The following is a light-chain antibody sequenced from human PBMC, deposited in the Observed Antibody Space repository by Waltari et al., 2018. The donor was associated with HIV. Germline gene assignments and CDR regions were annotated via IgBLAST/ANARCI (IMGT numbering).Light chain of an antibody. CDR3: QSYDNSLTGSL. Sequence: QSVLTQAPSVSGAPGQRVTISCTGSSSNIGHGSDVHWYQQQPGTAPKLLIFGSRNRPSGVPDRFSASTSGTSASLAITGLQAEDEADYFCQSYDNSLTGSLFGGGTKLTVL. CDR1: SSNIGHGSD. J-gene: IGLJ2*01. V-gene: IGLV1-40*01. CDR2: GSR.